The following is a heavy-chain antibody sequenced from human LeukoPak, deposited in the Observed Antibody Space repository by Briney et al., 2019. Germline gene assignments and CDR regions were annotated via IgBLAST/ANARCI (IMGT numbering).Heavy chain of an antibody. J-gene: IGHJ4*02. V-gene: IGHV3-30*03. Sequence: GRSLRLSCAASGFTFSSYGMHWVRQAPGKGLEWVAVISYDGSNKYYADSVKGRFTISRDNSKNTLYLQVNSLRAEDTAVYYCAGGSGSYYNVDYWGQGTLVTVSS. D-gene: IGHD3-10*01. CDR3: AGGSGSYYNVDY. CDR1: GFTFSSYG. CDR2: ISYDGSNK.